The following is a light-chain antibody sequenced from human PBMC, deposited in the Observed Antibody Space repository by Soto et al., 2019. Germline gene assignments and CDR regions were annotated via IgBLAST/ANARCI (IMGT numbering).Light chain of an antibody. CDR2: DAS. CDR3: QQFNSYPLT. CDR1: QGISSA. J-gene: IGKJ5*01. Sequence: AIQLTQSPSSLSASVGDRVTITCRASQGISSALAWYQQKPGKAPKLLIYDASSLESGVPSRFSGSGSVTDFTLTISSLQPEDFATYYCQQFNSYPLTFRQGTRLEIK. V-gene: IGKV1-13*02.